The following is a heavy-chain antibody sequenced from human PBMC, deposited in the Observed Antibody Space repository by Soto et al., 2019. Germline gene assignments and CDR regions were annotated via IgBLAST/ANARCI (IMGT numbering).Heavy chain of an antibody. Sequence: SETLSLTCTVSGGDIASYYWVWIRQPPGKGLEWIGYIYYSGSTSYSPSLKSRVTISVDTSKNQFSLRLSSVTAADTAVYHCAREATVGVYFDYWGQGALVTVSS. D-gene: IGHD4-17*01. CDR2: IYYSGST. V-gene: IGHV4-59*01. J-gene: IGHJ4*02. CDR3: AREATVGVYFDY. CDR1: GGDIASYY.